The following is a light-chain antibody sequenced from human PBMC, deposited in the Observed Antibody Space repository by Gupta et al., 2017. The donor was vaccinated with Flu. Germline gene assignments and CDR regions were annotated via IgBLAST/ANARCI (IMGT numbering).Light chain of an antibody. CDR3: SSYTSSSTVV. V-gene: IGLV2-14*01. Sequence: QSALTQPASVYGSPGQSSTISCTGTSSDVGGYNYVSWYQQHPGKAPKLMIYEVSNRPSGVSNRFSGSKSGNTASLTISGLQAEDEADYYCSSYTSSSTVVFGGGTKLTVL. CDR2: EVS. CDR1: SSDVGGYNY. J-gene: IGLJ2*01.